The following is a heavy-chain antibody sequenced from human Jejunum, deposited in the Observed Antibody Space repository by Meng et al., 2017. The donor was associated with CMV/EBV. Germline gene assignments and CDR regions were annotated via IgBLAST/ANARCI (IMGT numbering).Heavy chain of an antibody. CDR3: ARGHNFGFEY. CDR1: GYTFTGYN. J-gene: IGHJ4*02. V-gene: IGHV1-2*06. Sequence: KVSCEASGYTFTGYNMHWVRQAPGQGLEWMGRIITNTGGTNYAQKFQGRVTMTRDTSISTGYMELNSLRSDDTAVYYCARGHNFGFEYWGQGTLVTVSS. D-gene: IGHD3-3*01. CDR2: IITNTGGT.